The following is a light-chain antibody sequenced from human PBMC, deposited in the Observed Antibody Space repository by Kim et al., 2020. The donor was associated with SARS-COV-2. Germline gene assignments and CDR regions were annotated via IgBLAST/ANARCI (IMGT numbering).Light chain of an antibody. CDR2: DDD. CDR1: SGNIVSNY. Sequence: NFMLTQPHSVSESPGKTVTISCTRSSGNIVSNYVQWYQQRPGGAPTTVIFDDDQRPSGVPDRFSGSIDRSSNSASLTISGLKTEDEADYYCQSYDNNYHDVFGTGTKVTVL. V-gene: IGLV6-57*04. J-gene: IGLJ1*01. CDR3: QSYDNNYHDV.